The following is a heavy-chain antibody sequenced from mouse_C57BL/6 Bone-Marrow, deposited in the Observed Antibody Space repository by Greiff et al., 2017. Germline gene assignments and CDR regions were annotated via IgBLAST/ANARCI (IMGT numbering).Heavy chain of an antibody. J-gene: IGHJ4*01. CDR2: IGTGGGT. V-gene: IGHV2-9-1*01. CDR3: ARTSGYGNYAMDY. CDR1: GFSLTSYA. D-gene: IGHD2-10*02. Sequence: QVQLKESGPGLVAPSQSLSITCTVSGFSLTSYAISWVRQPPGKGLEWIGVIGTGGGTNYNSALKSRLGISKDKSKSQFFLKMNSLQTADTARYSCARTSGYGNYAMDYCSQRPSVTVSS.